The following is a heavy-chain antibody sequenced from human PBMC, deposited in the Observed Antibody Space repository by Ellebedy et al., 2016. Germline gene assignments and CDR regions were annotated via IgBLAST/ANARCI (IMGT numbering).Heavy chain of an antibody. V-gene: IGHV3-30*03. D-gene: IGHD6-13*01. CDR2: ISYDGSNK. CDR3: ARDNSRKDDY. CDR1: GFTVSSYG. Sequence: GESLKISCAASGFTVSSYGMHWVRQAPGKGLEWVAVISYDGSNKYYADSVKGRFTISRDNSKNTLYLQMNSLRVEDTAVYYCARDNSRKDDYWGQGTLVTVSS. J-gene: IGHJ4*02.